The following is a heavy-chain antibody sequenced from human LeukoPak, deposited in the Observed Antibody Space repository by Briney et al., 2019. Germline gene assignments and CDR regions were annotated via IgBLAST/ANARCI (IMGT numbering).Heavy chain of an antibody. D-gene: IGHD2-15*01. Sequence: ASVKVSCKASGGTFSSYAISWVRQAPGQGLEWMGGIIPIFGTANYAQKFQGRVTITTGESTSTAYMELSSLRSEDTAVYYCARDSSYWFDPWGQGTLVTVSS. CDR1: GGTFSSYA. V-gene: IGHV1-69*05. J-gene: IGHJ5*02. CDR2: IIPIFGTA. CDR3: ARDSSYWFDP.